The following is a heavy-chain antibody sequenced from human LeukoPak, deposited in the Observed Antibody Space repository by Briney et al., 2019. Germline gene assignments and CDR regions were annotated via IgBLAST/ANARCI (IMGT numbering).Heavy chain of an antibody. CDR2: ISGSGGST. D-gene: IGHD3-10*01. CDR1: GFTFSSYA. CDR3: AKEGYYGSGSYYIELDY. J-gene: IGHJ4*02. Sequence: GGSLRLSCAASGFTFSSYAMSWVRQAPGKGLEWVSAISGSGGSTYYADPVKGRFTISRDNSKNTLYLQMNSLRAEDTAVYYCAKEGYYGSGSYYIELDYWGQGTLVTVSS. V-gene: IGHV3-23*01.